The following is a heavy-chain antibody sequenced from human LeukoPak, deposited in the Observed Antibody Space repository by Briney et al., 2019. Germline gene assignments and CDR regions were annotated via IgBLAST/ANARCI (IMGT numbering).Heavy chain of an antibody. CDR2: ISWNSGNI. J-gene: IGHJ4*02. V-gene: IGHV3-9*01. CDR3: AGRIVGTPDYFDY. CDR1: GFSFEDYA. D-gene: IGHD1-26*01. Sequence: GRSLRLSCAASGFSFEDYAMHWVRQAPGRGLEWVSGISWNSGNIDYADSVKGRFTISRDNAKNSLYLQMNSLRVEDTAVYYCAGRIVGTPDYFDYWGQGTLVTVSS.